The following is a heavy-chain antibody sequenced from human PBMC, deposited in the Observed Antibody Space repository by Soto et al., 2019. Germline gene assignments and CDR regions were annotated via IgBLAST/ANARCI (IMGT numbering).Heavy chain of an antibody. V-gene: IGHV3-30-3*01. Sequence: QEQLVESGGGVVQPGRSLRLSCAASGFRFSDSSMHWVRQAPGKGLEWVAVTSADESIKIYKDSVRDRFSISRDNSKNTLDLQMDSLKPDDTAIYYCAREAVSSGYAGTFNLWGQGTLVTVSS. CDR3: AREAVSSGYAGTFNL. J-gene: IGHJ1*01. D-gene: IGHD3-22*01. CDR2: TSADESIK. CDR1: GFRFSDSS.